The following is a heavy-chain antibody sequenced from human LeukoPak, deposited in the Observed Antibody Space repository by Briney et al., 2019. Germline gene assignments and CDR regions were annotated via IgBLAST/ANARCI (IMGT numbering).Heavy chain of an antibody. Sequence: PGGSLRLSCAASGFTFSSYGMHWVRQAPGKGLEWVAVIWYDGSNKYYADSVKGRFTISRDNSKNTLNLQMNSLRAEDTAVYYCARAGEGFDLWGQGTMVTVSS. CDR2: IWYDGSNK. CDR3: ARAGEGFDL. CDR1: GFTFSSYG. V-gene: IGHV3-33*01. D-gene: IGHD3-10*01. J-gene: IGHJ3*01.